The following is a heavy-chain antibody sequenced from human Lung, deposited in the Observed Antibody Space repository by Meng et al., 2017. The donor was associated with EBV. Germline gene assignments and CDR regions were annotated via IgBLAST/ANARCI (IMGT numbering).Heavy chain of an antibody. Sequence: APVPGLAHALQILSHTCTVSCGSIGIGCSNWAWIRAHPGTGMGLIGYIHDSGSTYYTPSLKSRVTISADTSKNQFSLKLSSVTAADTAVYYCARASYGSGSPLGESWFDPWGQGTLVTVFS. V-gene: IGHV4-31*03. J-gene: IGHJ5*02. D-gene: IGHD3-10*01. CDR1: CGSIGIGCSN. CDR3: ARASYGSGSPLGESWFDP. CDR2: IHDSGST.